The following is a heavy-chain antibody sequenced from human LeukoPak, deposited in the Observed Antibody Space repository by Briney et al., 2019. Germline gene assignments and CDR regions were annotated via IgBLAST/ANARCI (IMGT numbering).Heavy chain of an antibody. Sequence: PGGSLRLSCEGSGFSFSACVMHWVRQAPGKGLVWVSRINSDGSITTYADSVKGRFTISRDNAKNTLYLQMNSLRAEDTAVYYCTRSLIAWLGESSDYWGQGTLVTVSS. V-gene: IGHV3-74*01. CDR1: GFSFSACV. CDR3: TRSLIAWLGESSDY. J-gene: IGHJ4*02. D-gene: IGHD3-10*01. CDR2: INSDGSIT.